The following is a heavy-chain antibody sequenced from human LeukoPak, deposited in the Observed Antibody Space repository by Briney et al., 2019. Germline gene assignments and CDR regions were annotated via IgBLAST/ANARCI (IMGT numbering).Heavy chain of an antibody. CDR3: ELYCSGGSCSNYYMDV. J-gene: IGHJ6*03. Sequence: PGGSLRLSCAASGFTFSSYSMNWVRQAPGKGLEWVSSISSSSSYIYYADSVKGRFTISRDNAKNSLYLQMNSLRAEDTAVYYCELYCSGGSCSNYYMDVWGKGTTVTVSS. CDR2: ISSSSSYI. V-gene: IGHV3-21*01. CDR1: GFTFSSYS. D-gene: IGHD2-15*01.